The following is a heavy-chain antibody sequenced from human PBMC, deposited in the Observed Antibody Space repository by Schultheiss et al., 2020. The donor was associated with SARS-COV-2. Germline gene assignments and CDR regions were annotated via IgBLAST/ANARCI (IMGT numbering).Heavy chain of an antibody. CDR2: IFTSGTT. D-gene: IGHD3-10*01. V-gene: IGHV4-4*07. J-gene: IGHJ4*02. CDR3: ARAGKQTYFDY. CDR1: GGSISSYY. Sequence: SQTLSLTCTVSGGSISSYYWSWIRQPAGKGLEWIGRIFTSGTTNYNPSLKSRVTISVDTSKNQFSLKLSSVTAADTAVYYCARAGKQTYFDYWGQGTLVTVSS.